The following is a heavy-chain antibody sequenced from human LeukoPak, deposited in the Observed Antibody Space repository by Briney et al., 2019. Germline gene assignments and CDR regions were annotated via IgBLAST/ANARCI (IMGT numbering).Heavy chain of an antibody. Sequence: PSETLSLTCTVSGGSISSYYWSWIRQPPGKGLEWIGYIYYSGSTNYNPSLKSRVTISVDTSKNQFSLKLSSVTAADTAVYYCARHRTDGDYLGYWGQGTLVTVSS. V-gene: IGHV4-59*08. J-gene: IGHJ4*02. D-gene: IGHD4-17*01. CDR2: IYYSGST. CDR3: ARHRTDGDYLGY. CDR1: GGSISSYY.